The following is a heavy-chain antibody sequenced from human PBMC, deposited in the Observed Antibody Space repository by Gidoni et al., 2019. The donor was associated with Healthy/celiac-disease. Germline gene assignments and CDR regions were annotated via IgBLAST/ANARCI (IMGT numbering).Heavy chain of an antibody. CDR1: GDSISSGGYS. V-gene: IGHV4-30-2*01. Sequence: QLQLPESGSGLVKPSQTLSLTCAVSGDSISSGGYSWSWIRQPPGKGLEWIGYIYHSRSTYYNPSLKSRVTMSVDRSKNQFSLKLSSVTAADTAVYYCARVDRDYVSRWGQGTLVTVSS. J-gene: IGHJ4*02. CDR2: IYHSRST. CDR3: ARVDRDYVSR. D-gene: IGHD3-16*01.